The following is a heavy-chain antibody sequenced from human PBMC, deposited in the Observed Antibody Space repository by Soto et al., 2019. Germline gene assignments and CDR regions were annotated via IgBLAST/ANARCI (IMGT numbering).Heavy chain of an antibody. J-gene: IGHJ4*02. V-gene: IGHV2-5*01. Sequence: QITLNESGPTVVRPTETLTLTCRFSGFSLTTSGVGVGWVRQSPGKAPEGLALIFWYDDKRYSESLKSRLTIAKDTSKSQVGLTVANLDPTDTATSYCAHRVLRTVFGLVATTAIYFDFWGQGTPVAVSS. CDR3: AHRVLRTVFGLVATTAIYFDF. CDR2: IFWYDDK. CDR1: GFSLTTSGVG. D-gene: IGHD3-3*01.